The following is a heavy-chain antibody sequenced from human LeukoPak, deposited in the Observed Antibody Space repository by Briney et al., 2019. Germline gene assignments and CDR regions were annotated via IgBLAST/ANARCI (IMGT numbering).Heavy chain of an antibody. CDR1: GFTFSRFS. D-gene: IGHD5-12*01. Sequence: GGSLRLSCAASGFTFSRFSMNWVRQAPGKGLEWVSSISSSSSYIYYADSVKGRFTISRDNAKNSLYLQMNSLRAEDTAVYYCARGSSGYKIGYWGQGTLVTVSS. CDR2: ISSSSSYI. J-gene: IGHJ4*02. V-gene: IGHV3-21*01. CDR3: ARGSSGYKIGY.